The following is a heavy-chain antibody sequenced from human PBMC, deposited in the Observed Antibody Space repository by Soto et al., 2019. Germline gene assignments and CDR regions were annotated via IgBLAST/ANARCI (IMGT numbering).Heavy chain of an antibody. CDR2: TYYRSKWYN. CDR1: GDSVSSNSAA. V-gene: IGHV6-1*01. Sequence: SQTLSLTCAISGDSVSSNSAACNWIKQSPSRGLEWLGRTYYRSKWYNDYAVSVKSRITINPDTSKNQFSLQLNSVTPEDTAVYYCERGGGERHYDILTGYYKVSGAFDIWGQGTMVTVSS. J-gene: IGHJ3*02. D-gene: IGHD3-9*01. CDR3: ERGGGERHYDILTGYYKVSGAFDI.